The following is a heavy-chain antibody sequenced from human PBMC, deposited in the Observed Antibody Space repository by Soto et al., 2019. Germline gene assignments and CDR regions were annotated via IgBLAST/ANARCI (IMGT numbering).Heavy chain of an antibody. Sequence: QVQLVESGGGLVKPGGSLRLSCAASGFTFSDYYMNWIRQAPGKGLEWVSYISSSSSYTNYADSVKGRFTISRDNAKNSLYLQMNSLRAEDTAVYYCARRVLRSAIDYWGQGTLVTVSS. CDR3: ARRVLRSAIDY. CDR2: ISSSSSYT. D-gene: IGHD3-3*01. CDR1: GFTFSDYY. J-gene: IGHJ4*02. V-gene: IGHV3-11*05.